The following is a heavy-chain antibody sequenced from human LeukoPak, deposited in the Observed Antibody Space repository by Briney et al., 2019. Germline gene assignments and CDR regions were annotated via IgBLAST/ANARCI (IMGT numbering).Heavy chain of an antibody. CDR3: ARWAAAASTPWWPPLDF. CDR1: GGTFSSYV. CDR2: IIPIFSTP. Sequence: SVKVSCKASGGTFSSYVINWVRQAPGQGLEWMGGIIPIFSTPNYAQKFQDRVTITADESTGTAFMELSSLRSEDTAVYYCARWAAAASTPWWPPLDFWGQGPLVTVSS. V-gene: IGHV1-69*13. D-gene: IGHD6-25*01. J-gene: IGHJ4*02.